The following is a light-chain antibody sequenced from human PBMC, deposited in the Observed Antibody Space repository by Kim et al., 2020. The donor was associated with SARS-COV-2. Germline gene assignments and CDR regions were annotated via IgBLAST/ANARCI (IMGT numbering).Light chain of an antibody. CDR2: DGS. J-gene: IGKJ1*01. CDR3: QHRQT. V-gene: IGKV1-5*01. CDR1: QSVSRW. Sequence: SPLSAAVGVRVPLTCRASQSVSRWLAWYQQKPGKAPKLLIYDGSNLQSGVPSRFSGSGSGTEFTLTISSLQPDDFAIYYCQHRQTFGQGTKVDIK.